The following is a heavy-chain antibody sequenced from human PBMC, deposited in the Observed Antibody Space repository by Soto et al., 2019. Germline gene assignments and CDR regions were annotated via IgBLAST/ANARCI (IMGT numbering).Heavy chain of an antibody. Sequence: SETLSITYTVPDDSISRYYWRWIRQPPGKGLEWIGYMYNTGSTIYNPSLKSRVTISVDTSKNQFSLKLNSVTAADTAVYYCARDLWGYCGADCYPLDVWGQGTTVTVS. CDR2: MYNTGST. V-gene: IGHV4-59*01. D-gene: IGHD2-21*02. J-gene: IGHJ6*02. CDR1: DDSISRYY. CDR3: ARDLWGYCGADCYPLDV.